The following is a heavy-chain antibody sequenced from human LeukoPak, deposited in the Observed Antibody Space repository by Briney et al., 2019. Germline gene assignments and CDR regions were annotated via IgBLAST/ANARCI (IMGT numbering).Heavy chain of an antibody. J-gene: IGHJ3*02. CDR2: INTNTGNP. D-gene: IGHD6-19*01. V-gene: IGHV7-4-1*02. CDR1: GYTFISHD. CDR3: ARDRGSGWVRPYAFDI. Sequence: RASVKVSCKASGYTFISHDINWVRQAPGQGLEWMGWINTNTGNPTYAQGFTGRFVFSLDTSVSTAYLQISSLKAEDTAVYYCARDRGSGWVRPYAFDIWGQGTMVTVSS.